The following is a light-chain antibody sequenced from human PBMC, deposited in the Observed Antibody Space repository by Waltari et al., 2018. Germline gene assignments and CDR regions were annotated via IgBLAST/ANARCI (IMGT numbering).Light chain of an antibody. CDR3: MQGIHLIS. CDR2: EVS. CDR1: QSLLHTDGKTY. J-gene: IGKJ5*01. Sequence: ISCKSRQSLLHTDGKTYLHWYLQKPGQPPQLLMYEVSRRFTGVPERFSGSGSGTDFTLTIRRVEADDVGIYYCMQGIHLISFGQGTRLEIK. V-gene: IGKV2-29*02.